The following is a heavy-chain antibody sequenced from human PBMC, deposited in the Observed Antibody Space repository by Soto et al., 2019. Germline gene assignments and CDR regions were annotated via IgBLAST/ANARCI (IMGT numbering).Heavy chain of an antibody. D-gene: IGHD4-17*01. Sequence: ASVKVSCKASGYTFTIYGISWVRQAPGQGLEWMGWISAYNGNTNYAQKLQGRVTMTTDTSTSTAYMELRSLRSDDTAVYYCAGDVGDYGWHDAFDIWGQGTMVTVSS. J-gene: IGHJ3*02. CDR3: AGDVGDYGWHDAFDI. V-gene: IGHV1-18*01. CDR2: ISAYNGNT. CDR1: GYTFTIYG.